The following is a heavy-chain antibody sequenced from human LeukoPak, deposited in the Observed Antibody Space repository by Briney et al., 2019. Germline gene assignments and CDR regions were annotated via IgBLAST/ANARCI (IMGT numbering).Heavy chain of an antibody. J-gene: IGHJ4*02. CDR1: GFAFSNYG. CDR2: IRYDGNNE. CDR3: AKEDARVSTSNSDFDY. V-gene: IGHV3-30*02. D-gene: IGHD4-23*01. Sequence: GGSLRLSCAASGFAFSNYGIHWIRQSPGKGLEWVAFIRYDGNNEWYADSVKGRFGLSRDNSRNTAYIQLNSLRPDDTAVYYCAKEDARVSTSNSDFDYWGQGTLVTVSS.